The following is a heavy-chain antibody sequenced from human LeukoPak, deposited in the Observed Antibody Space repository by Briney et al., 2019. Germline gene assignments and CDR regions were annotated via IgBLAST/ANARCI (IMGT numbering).Heavy chain of an antibody. D-gene: IGHD4-17*01. CDR2: IWYDGSNK. CDR1: GFTFSSYG. CDR3: VMTTANYYYYGMDV. Sequence: GSLRLSCAASGFTFSSYGMHWVRRAPGKGLEGVAVIWYDGSNKYYADSVKGRFTISRDNSKNTLYLQMNSLRAEDTAVYYCVMTTANYYYYGMDVWGQGTTVTVSS. V-gene: IGHV3-33*01. J-gene: IGHJ6*02.